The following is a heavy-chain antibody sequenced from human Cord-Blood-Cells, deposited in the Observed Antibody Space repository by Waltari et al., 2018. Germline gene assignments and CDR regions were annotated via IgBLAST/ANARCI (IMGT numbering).Heavy chain of an antibody. CDR2: INPSGGST. D-gene: IGHD1-26*01. V-gene: IGHV1-46*01. CDR1: GYTFTSYY. CDR3: ARDELRNWFDP. Sequence: QVQLVQSGAEVKKPGASVKVSCKASGYTFTSYYLHWVRQAPGQGLEWMGIINPSGGSTSYAQKFQGRVTMTRDTSTSTVYMEQSSLRSEDTAVYYCARDELRNWFDPWGQGTLVTVSS. J-gene: IGHJ5*02.